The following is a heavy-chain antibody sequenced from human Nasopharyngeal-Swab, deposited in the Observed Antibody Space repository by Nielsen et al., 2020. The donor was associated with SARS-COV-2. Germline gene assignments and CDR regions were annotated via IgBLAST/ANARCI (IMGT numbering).Heavy chain of an antibody. Sequence: ASVKVSCKVSGYTLTELSMHWVRQAPGKGLEWMGGFDPEDGETIYAQKFQGRVTMTEDTSTDTAYMELGSLRSEDTAVYYCATGVAVAGRTHFVDYWGQGTLVTVSS. CDR3: ATGVAVAGRTHFVDY. V-gene: IGHV1-24*01. D-gene: IGHD6-19*01. CDR2: FDPEDGET. J-gene: IGHJ4*02. CDR1: GYTLTELS.